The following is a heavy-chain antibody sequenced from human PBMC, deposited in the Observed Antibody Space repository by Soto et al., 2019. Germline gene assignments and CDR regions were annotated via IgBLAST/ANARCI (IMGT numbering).Heavy chain of an antibody. CDR2: INSDGSST. V-gene: IGHV3-74*01. D-gene: IGHD2-8*02. CDR3: GSGLGVWGMPSVF. CDR1: GFTDSSHW. J-gene: IGHJ3*01. Sequence: EVQLVESGGGLVQPGGSLRLSCAASGFTDSSHWMHWVRQAPGKGLVWVSRINSDGSSTTYADSVEGRFTISRDDAESTLYLPVNSPRIGERAVWWWGSGLGVWGMPSVFWGQGKLVTVCS.